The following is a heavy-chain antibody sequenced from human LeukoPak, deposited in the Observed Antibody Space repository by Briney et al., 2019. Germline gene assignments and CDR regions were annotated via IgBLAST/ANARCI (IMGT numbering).Heavy chain of an antibody. D-gene: IGHD5-24*01. V-gene: IGHV4-59*01. J-gene: IGHJ4*02. CDR2: IYYSGST. CDR1: GGSISSYY. Sequence: ASETLSLTCTVSGGSISSYYWSWIRQPPGKGLEWIGYIYYSGSTNYNPSLKSRVTISVDTSKNQFALKLSSVTAADTAVYYCARVRDGYNVADYWGQGSLVTVSS. CDR3: ARVRDGYNVADY.